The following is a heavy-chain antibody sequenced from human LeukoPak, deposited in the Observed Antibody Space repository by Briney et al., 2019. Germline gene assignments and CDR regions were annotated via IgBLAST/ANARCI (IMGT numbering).Heavy chain of an antibody. CDR3: ARDTGAIDY. CDR1: GFTFSSYW. Sequence: GGSLRLSCAASGFTFSSYWMSWVRQAPGKGLEWVANIKPDGSENYYVDSVKGRFTISRDNAKNSLYLQMNSLRVEDTAVYYCARDTGAIDYWGQGTLVTVSS. V-gene: IGHV3-7*01. D-gene: IGHD1-14*01. CDR2: IKPDGSEN. J-gene: IGHJ4*02.